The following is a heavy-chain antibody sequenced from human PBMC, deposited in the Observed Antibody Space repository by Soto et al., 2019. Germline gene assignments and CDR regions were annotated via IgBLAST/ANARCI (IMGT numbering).Heavy chain of an antibody. CDR2: ISPSTSHI. Sequence: EVHLVESGGGLVKPGGSLRLSCAVSGFTFSSCTMNWVRQAPGKGLEWVSSISPSTSHIYYADSVKGRFTISRDNAKNLLFLKMNSRGADDTAVYYCSGCSGGACHQNYGMDVWGQGTTVTVSS. CDR1: GFTFSSCT. J-gene: IGHJ6*02. V-gene: IGHV3-21*01. CDR3: SGCSGGACHQNYGMDV. D-gene: IGHD2-15*01.